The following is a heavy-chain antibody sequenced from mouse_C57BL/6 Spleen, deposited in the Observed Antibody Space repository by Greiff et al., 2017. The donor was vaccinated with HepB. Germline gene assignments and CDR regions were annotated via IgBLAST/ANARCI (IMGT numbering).Heavy chain of an antibody. CDR2: IDPETGGT. D-gene: IGHD2-4*01. CDR3: TRGRMITTDYFDY. Sequence: VQLQQSGAELVRPGASVTLSCKASGYTFTDYEMHWVKQTPVHGLEWIGAIDPETGGTAYNQKFKGKAILTADKSSSTAYMELRSLTSEDSAVYYCTRGRMITTDYFDYWGQGTTLTVSS. V-gene: IGHV1-15*01. J-gene: IGHJ2*01. CDR1: GYTFTDYE.